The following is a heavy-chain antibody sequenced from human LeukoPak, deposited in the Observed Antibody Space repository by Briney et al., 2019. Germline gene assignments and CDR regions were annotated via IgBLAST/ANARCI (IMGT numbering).Heavy chain of an antibody. CDR2: INPSGGST. V-gene: IGHV1-46*01. CDR3: ARGGVYCSSTSCSKPIYYFDY. CDR1: GYTFTSYY. Sequence: ASVNVSCKASGYTFTSYYMHWVRQAPGQGLEWMGIINPSGGSTSYAQKFQGRVTMTRDTSTSTVYMELSSLRSEDTAVYYCARGGVYCSSTSCSKPIYYFDYWGQGTLVTVSS. D-gene: IGHD2-2*01. J-gene: IGHJ4*02.